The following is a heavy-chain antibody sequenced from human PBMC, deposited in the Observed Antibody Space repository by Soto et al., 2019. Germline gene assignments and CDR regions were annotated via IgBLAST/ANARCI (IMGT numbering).Heavy chain of an antibody. CDR1: GFTFSSYA. Sequence: GGSLRLSCAASGFTFSSYAMHWVRQAPGKGLEWVAVISYDGSNKYYADSVKGRFTISRDNSKNTLYLQMNSLRAEDTAVYYCARGGDSGSYSGYFDYWGQGTLVTVSS. J-gene: IGHJ4*02. D-gene: IGHD1-26*01. CDR3: ARGGDSGSYSGYFDY. CDR2: ISYDGSNK. V-gene: IGHV3-30-3*01.